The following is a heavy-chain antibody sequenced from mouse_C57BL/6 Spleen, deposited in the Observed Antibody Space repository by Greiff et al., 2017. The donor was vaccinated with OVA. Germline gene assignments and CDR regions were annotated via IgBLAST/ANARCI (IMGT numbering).Heavy chain of an antibody. V-gene: IGHV14-2*01. Sequence: EVMLVESGAELVKPGASVKLSCTASGFNIKDYYMHWVKQRTEQGLEWIGRIDPEDGETKYAPKFQGKATITADPSSNTAYLQLSSLTSEDTAVYSCARWRGNCGYFDYWGQGTTLTVSS. CDR1: GFNIKDYY. D-gene: IGHD2-1*01. CDR2: IDPEDGET. J-gene: IGHJ2*01. CDR3: ARWRGNCGYFDY.